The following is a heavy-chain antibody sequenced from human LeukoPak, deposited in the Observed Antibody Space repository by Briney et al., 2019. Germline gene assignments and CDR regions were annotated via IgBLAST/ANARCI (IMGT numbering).Heavy chain of an antibody. J-gene: IGHJ4*02. Sequence: GASVKVSCKASGYTFTSYAMHWMRQAPGQRFEWMGWINAGNGDTKYSGKFLGRVNITRDTSATTAYMEMNSLGSEDTAVYYCARGSISDWPFLSWGQGTLVTVSS. CDR2: INAGNGDT. D-gene: IGHD2/OR15-2a*01. V-gene: IGHV1-3*01. CDR3: ARGSISDWPFLS. CDR1: GYTFTSYA.